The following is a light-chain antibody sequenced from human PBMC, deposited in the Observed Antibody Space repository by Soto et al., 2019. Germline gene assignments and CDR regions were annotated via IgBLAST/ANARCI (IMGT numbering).Light chain of an antibody. CDR3: MQGSHWPLT. V-gene: IGKV2-30*01. J-gene: IGKJ4*01. Sequence: DVVLTQSPLSLPVTLGQPASISCTSSLSLVSGDGTTYLNWFQQRPGQSPRRLYKFSNRDSGVPDRFSASGSGTDFTLKISRVEAEDVGVYYCMQGSHWPLTFGGGTKVEI. CDR2: KFS. CDR1: LSLVSGDGTTY.